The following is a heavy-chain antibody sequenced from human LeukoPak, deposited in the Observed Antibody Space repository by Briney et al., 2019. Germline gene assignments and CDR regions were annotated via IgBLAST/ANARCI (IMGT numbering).Heavy chain of an antibody. D-gene: IGHD5-18*01. Sequence: PGGSLRLSCAASGFTVSSNYMSWVRQAPGKGLEWVAVIWYDGSNKYYAGSVKGRFTISRDNSKNTLYLQMNSLRAEDTAVYYCARVVSSGYSSIDYWGQGTLVTVSS. CDR3: ARVVSSGYSSIDY. CDR2: IWYDGSNK. CDR1: GFTVSSNY. J-gene: IGHJ4*02. V-gene: IGHV3-33*08.